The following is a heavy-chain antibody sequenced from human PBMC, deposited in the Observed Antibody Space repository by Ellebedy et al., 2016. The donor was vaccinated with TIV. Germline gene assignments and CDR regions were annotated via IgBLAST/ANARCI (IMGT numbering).Heavy chain of an antibody. CDR1: DYSISRGFY. CDR3: VRESYYIDQSGETNWFDP. CDR2: IYHSGSA. V-gene: IGHV4-38-2*02. Sequence: SETLSLTCSVSDYSISRGFYWGWIRQPPGKGLEWIGTIYHSGSAFYNPSLKSRVTISVDTSKNQFSLKLTSVTAADTAVYYCVRESYYIDQSGETNWFDPWGQGTLVTVSS. J-gene: IGHJ5*02. D-gene: IGHD3-10*01.